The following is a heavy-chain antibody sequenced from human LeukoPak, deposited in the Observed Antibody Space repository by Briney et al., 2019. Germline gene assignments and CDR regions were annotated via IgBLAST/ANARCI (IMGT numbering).Heavy chain of an antibody. V-gene: IGHV3-7*01. CDR2: IKQDGSEE. J-gene: IGHJ4*02. CDR3: GTSRTLDY. CDR1: GFTFSSYA. D-gene: IGHD1-7*01. Sequence: PGGSLRLSCAASGFTFSSYAMHWVRQAPGKGLEWVAKIKQDGSEENYVDSVKGRFTVSRDNAQNSLYLQMSSLRVEDTAVYYCGTSRTLDYWGQGTLVTVSS.